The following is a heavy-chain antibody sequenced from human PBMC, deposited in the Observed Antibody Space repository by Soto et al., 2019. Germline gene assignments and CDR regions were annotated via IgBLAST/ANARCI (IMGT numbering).Heavy chain of an antibody. Sequence: GGSLRLSCAASGFTFGRYAMSWVGQAPGKGLEWVSAISSGGGSTYYGDSMKGRFTISRDSSNNTLYLQMNGLRAEDTAVYYCAKLGGSQTYFYYSYYMDVWGKGTTVTGSS. D-gene: IGHD3-10*01. CDR1: GFTFGRYA. CDR3: AKLGGSQTYFYYSYYMDV. CDR2: ISSGGGST. V-gene: IGHV3-23*02. J-gene: IGHJ6*03.